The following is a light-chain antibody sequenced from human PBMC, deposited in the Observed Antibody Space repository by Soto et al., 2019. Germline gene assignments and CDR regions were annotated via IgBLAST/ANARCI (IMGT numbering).Light chain of an antibody. V-gene: IGLV2-23*02. J-gene: IGLJ1*01. CDR2: EVS. Sequence: QSARTQPASVSGSPGQSITISCTGTSSDVGSYNLVSWYQQHPGKAPKLMIYEVSKRPSGVSNRFSGSKSGNTASLTISGLQAEDEADYYCCSYAGSSNPTYVFGTGTKVTVL. CDR3: CSYAGSSNPTYV. CDR1: SSDVGSYNL.